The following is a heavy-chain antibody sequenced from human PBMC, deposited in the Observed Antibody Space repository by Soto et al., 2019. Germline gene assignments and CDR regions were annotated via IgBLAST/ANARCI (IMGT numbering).Heavy chain of an antibody. V-gene: IGHV3-21*02. D-gene: IGHD3-3*01. CDR1: GFTFSSYL. CDR2: ISGSSSYI. Sequence: EVQLVESGGGLVKPGGSLRPSLSAPGFTFSSYLMNWVRQAPGKGLEWVSAISGSSSYIYYTDSVRGRFTISRDNAKNSVYLQMNSLRVEDTAVYYCARDPSGALPGFDYWGQGILVTVSS. CDR3: ARDPSGALPGFDY. J-gene: IGHJ4*02.